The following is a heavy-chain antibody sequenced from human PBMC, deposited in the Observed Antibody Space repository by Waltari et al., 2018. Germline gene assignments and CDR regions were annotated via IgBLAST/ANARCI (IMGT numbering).Heavy chain of an antibody. CDR3: ARDSGYGYFDY. Sequence: QVQLQESGPGLVKPSQTLSLTCTVSGGSISRGSYYWSWIRQPAGKGLEWIGYIYTSGSTNYNPSLKSRVTISVDTSKNQFSLKLSSVTAADTAVYYCARDSGYGYFDYWGQGTLVTVSS. CDR2: IYTSGST. V-gene: IGHV4-61*09. J-gene: IGHJ4*02. D-gene: IGHD5-12*01. CDR1: GGSISRGSYY.